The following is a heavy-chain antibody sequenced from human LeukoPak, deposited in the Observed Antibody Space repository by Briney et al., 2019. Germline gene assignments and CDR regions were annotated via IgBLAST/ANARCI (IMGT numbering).Heavy chain of an antibody. V-gene: IGHV1-69*13. CDR2: IIPIFGTA. CDR1: GGTFSSYA. Sequence: SVKVSCKASGGTFSSYAISWVRQAPGQGLEWMGGIIPIFGTANYAQKFQGRVTITADESASTAYMELSSLRSEDTAVYYCAKDRPNYYGSNGHYYKLNGDCWGQGTLVTVSS. D-gene: IGHD3-22*01. CDR3: AKDRPNYYGSNGHYYKLNGDC. J-gene: IGHJ4*02.